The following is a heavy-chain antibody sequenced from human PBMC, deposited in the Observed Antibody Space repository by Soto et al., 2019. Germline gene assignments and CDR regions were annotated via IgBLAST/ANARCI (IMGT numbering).Heavy chain of an antibody. D-gene: IGHD2-15*01. CDR3: ATWGYCSGGSCLNWFDP. J-gene: IGHJ5*02. CDR1: GGSISSYY. Sequence: QVQLQESGPGLVKPSETLSLTCTVSGGSISSYYWSWIRQPPGKGLEWIGYIYYSGSTNYNPSLKSRVTISVDTSKNQFSLKLSSVTAADTAVYYCATWGYCSGGSCLNWFDPWGQGNLVTVSS. CDR2: IYYSGST. V-gene: IGHV4-59*08.